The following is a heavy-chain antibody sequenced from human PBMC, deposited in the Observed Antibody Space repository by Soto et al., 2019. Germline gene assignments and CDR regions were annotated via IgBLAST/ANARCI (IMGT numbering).Heavy chain of an antibody. D-gene: IGHD3-16*01. CDR2: ISYDGSNK. Sequence: QVQLVESGGGVVQPGGSLRLSCAASGFVFSGYAMHWVRQAPGKGLEWVALISYDGSNKYYADYVRGRFTISRDSSKNTMYLQMNSLRPEDTAVFFCARGSGGYSYYGVDAWGQGTTVTVSS. CDR1: GFVFSGYA. V-gene: IGHV3-30-3*01. CDR3: ARGSGGYSYYGVDA. J-gene: IGHJ6*02.